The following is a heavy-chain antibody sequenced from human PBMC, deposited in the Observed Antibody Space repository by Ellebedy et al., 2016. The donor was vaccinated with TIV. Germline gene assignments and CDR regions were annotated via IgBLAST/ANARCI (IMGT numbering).Heavy chain of an antibody. V-gene: IGHV1-8*01. Sequence: ASVKVSCKASEYSLSRFDIHWLRQATGQGLEWMGWLNSNSGHTGCVQKFQGRLSLTRNSSISTAYMELSSLTSEDTAAYYCATGGTKGEYRWLDPWGQGTQVTVSS. J-gene: IGHJ5*02. CDR2: LNSNSGHT. CDR3: ATGGTKGEYRWLDP. CDR1: EYSLSRFD. D-gene: IGHD6-6*01.